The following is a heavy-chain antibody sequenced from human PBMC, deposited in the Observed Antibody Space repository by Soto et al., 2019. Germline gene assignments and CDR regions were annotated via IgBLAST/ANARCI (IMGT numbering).Heavy chain of an antibody. D-gene: IGHD6-19*01. CDR2: IIPIFGTA. CDR1: GGTFSSYA. CDR3: ALLAVAGKARHWYFDL. Sequence: QVQLVQSGAEVKKPGSSVKVSYKASGGTFSSYAISWVRQAPGQGLEWMGGIIPIFGTANYAQKFQGRVTITADESTSTAYMELSSLRSEDTAVYYCALLAVAGKARHWYFDLWGRGTLVTVSS. J-gene: IGHJ2*01. V-gene: IGHV1-69*01.